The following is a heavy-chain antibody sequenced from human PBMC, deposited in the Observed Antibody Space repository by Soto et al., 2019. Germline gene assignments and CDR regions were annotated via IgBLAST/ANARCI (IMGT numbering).Heavy chain of an antibody. D-gene: IGHD6-19*01. CDR3: ASIAVAGLVDY. CDR2: ISSSSSTI. J-gene: IGHJ4*02. Sequence: EVQLVESGGGLVQPGGSLRLSCAASGFTFSSYSMNWVRQAPGKGLEWVSYISSSSSTIYYADSVKGRFTISRDNAKNSLYLQMNSLRAEDTAVYYCASIAVAGLVDYWGQGTLVTVSS. V-gene: IGHV3-48*01. CDR1: GFTFSSYS.